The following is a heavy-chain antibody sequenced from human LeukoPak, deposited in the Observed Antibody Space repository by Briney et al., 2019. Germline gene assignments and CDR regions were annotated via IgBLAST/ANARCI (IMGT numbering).Heavy chain of an antibody. CDR1: GGSFSGYY. D-gene: IGHD2-8*02. V-gene: IGHV4-34*01. CDR3: ARIRPGLVEPYYFDY. J-gene: IGHJ4*02. Sequence: SETLSLTCAVYGGSFSGYYWSWIRQPPGKGLEWIGEIDHSGSTNYNPSLKSRVTISVDTSKNQFSLRLSSVTAADTAVYFCARIRPGLVEPYYFDYWGQGTLLTVSS. CDR2: IDHSGST.